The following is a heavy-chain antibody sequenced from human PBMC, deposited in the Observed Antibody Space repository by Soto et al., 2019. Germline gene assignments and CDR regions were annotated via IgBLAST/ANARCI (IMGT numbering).Heavy chain of an antibody. J-gene: IGHJ6*02. V-gene: IGHV4-59*01. Sequence: SLTCTVSGGSISNYYWSWIRQPPGRGLEWIGHIFYSGSTNYNPALKSRVTISVDTSKSQFSLKLSSVTAADTAVYYCAREARGNSRVYYYYGMDVWGQGTTVTGSS. CDR1: GGSISNYY. CDR3: AREARGNSRVYYYYGMDV. CDR2: IFYSGST. D-gene: IGHD5-18*01.